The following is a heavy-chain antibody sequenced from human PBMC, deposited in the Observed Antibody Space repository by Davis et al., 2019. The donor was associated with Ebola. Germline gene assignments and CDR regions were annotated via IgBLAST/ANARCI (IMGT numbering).Heavy chain of an antibody. Sequence: GESLKISCAASGLTFSTYAMNWVRQAPGKGLEWVSAISGSGGSTYYADSVKGRFTISRDNSKNTLYLQMNSLRAEDTAVYYCARWDYYDSSGYSTDFDYWGQGTLVTVSS. J-gene: IGHJ4*02. CDR3: ARWDYYDSSGYSTDFDY. V-gene: IGHV3-23*01. D-gene: IGHD3-22*01. CDR1: GLTFSTYA. CDR2: ISGSGGST.